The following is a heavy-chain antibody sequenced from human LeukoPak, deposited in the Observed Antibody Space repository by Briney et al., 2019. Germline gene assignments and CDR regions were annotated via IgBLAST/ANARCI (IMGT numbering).Heavy chain of an antibody. CDR1: GGSISSGGYY. D-gene: IGHD3-10*01. CDR2: IYYSGST. CDR3: ARYGSGIWYYYYYYMDV. J-gene: IGHJ6*03. V-gene: IGHV4-31*01. Sequence: PSQTLSLTCTVSGGSISSGGYYWSWIRQHPGKGLEWIGYIYYSGSTYYNPSLKSQVTISVDTSKNQFSLKLSSVTAADTAVYYCARYGSGIWYYYYYYMDVWGKGTTVTVSS.